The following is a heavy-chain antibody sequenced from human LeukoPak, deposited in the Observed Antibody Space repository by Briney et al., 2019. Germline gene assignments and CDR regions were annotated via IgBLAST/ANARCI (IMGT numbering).Heavy chain of an antibody. CDR1: GFSFSNYQ. CDR3: ARAKDYYYDSSVLFALDLDAFDI. D-gene: IGHD3-22*01. V-gene: IGHV3-21*01. CDR2: INSASSDI. J-gene: IGHJ3*02. Sequence: GGSLRLSCVASGFSFSNYQMNWVRQAPGKGLEWVSCINSASSDIRYADSVKGRFTISRDNTKNSLYLQMDNLSGEDTAVYYCARAKDYYYDSSVLFALDLDAFDIWGQGTMVTVSS.